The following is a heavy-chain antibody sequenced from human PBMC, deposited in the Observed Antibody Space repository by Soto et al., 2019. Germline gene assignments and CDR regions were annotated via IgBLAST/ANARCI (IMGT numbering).Heavy chain of an antibody. Sequence: EEQLLESGGGLVQPGGSLRLSCAASGFTFSSYVMYWVRQAPGKGLEWVSSISGRGGSTYYPDFVKGRFTISRDNSNNTLYLQMSSLRAEDTAVYYCAKRAGGAVVWYFDLWGRGTLVTVSS. CDR1: GFTFSSYV. CDR2: ISGRGGST. V-gene: IGHV3-23*01. J-gene: IGHJ2*01. CDR3: AKRAGGAVVWYFDL.